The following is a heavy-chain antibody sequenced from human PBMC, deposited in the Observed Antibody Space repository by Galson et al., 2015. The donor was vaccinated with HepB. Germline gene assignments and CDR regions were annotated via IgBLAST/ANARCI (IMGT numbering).Heavy chain of an antibody. CDR1: GFTVSSNY. J-gene: IGHJ4*02. CDR2: ISGSGGST. V-gene: IGHV3-23*01. Sequence: SLRLSCAASGFTVSSNYMSWVRQAPGKGLEWVSAISGSGGSTYYADSVKGRFTISRDNSENTLYLQMNSLRAEDTAVYYCAREFGSSGYYRYWGQGTLVTVSS. D-gene: IGHD3-22*01. CDR3: AREFGSSGYYRY.